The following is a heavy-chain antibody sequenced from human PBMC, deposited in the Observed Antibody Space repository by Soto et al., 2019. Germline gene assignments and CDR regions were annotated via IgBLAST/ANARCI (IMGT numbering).Heavy chain of an antibody. Sequence: SETLCLTCIASDVDINTYSRTWIRQPAGKGLEWIARIYTSAGINYNPSLKGRVTLSVDTSTNQVSLRLAAVTAADTAIYYCARDREAGYNFYYGMDVWGQGTTVTVSS. D-gene: IGHD6-19*01. V-gene: IGHV4-4*07. CDR3: ARDREAGYNFYYGMDV. CDR2: IYTSAGI. CDR1: DVDINTYS. J-gene: IGHJ6*02.